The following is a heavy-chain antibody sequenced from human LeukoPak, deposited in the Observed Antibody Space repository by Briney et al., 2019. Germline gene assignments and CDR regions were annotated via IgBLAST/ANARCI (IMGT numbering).Heavy chain of an antibody. V-gene: IGHV3-23*01. CDR2: ISGSGGST. D-gene: IGHD6-19*01. CDR3: AKGIRGSGWFGGAFDI. CDR1: GFTFSSYA. J-gene: IGHJ3*02. Sequence: QTGGSLRLSCAASGFTFSSYAMSWVRQAPGKGLEWVSAISGSGGSTYYADSVKGRFTISRDNSRNTLYLQMNSLRAEDTAVYYCAKGIRGSGWFGGAFDIWGQGTMVTVSS.